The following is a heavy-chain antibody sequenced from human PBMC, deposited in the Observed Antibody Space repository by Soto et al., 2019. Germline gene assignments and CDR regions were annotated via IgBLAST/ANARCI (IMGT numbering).Heavy chain of an antibody. J-gene: IGHJ6*02. CDR2: IIPILGIA. Sequence: QVQLVQSGAEVKKPGSSVKVSCKASGGTFSSYTISWVRQAPGQGLEWMGRIIPILGIANYAQKFQGRVTITADKSTSTAYMELSSLRSEDTAVYYCARDGGYSSRNYGMDVWGQGTTVTVSS. V-gene: IGHV1-69*08. CDR3: ARDGGYSSRNYGMDV. CDR1: GGTFSSYT. D-gene: IGHD6-13*01.